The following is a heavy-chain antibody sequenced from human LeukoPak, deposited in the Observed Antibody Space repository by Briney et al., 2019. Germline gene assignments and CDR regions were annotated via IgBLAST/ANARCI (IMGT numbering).Heavy chain of an antibody. CDR3: ARESYYYDSSGYYYPDAFDI. CDR1: GFTFSSYS. J-gene: IGHJ3*02. CDR2: ISSSSSYI. V-gene: IGHV3-21*01. D-gene: IGHD3-22*01. Sequence: GGSLRLSCAASGFTFSSYSMNWVRQAPGKGLEWVSSISSSSSYIYYADSVKGRFTISRDNAKNSLYLQMNSLRAEVTAVYYCARESYYYDSSGYYYPDAFDIWGQGTMVTVSS.